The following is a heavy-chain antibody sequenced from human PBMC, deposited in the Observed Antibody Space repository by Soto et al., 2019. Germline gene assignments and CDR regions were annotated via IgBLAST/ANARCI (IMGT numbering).Heavy chain of an antibody. CDR2: ITFSGNTV. CDR1: EFTFSDSY. CDR3: ARVSWREKYGMDV. Sequence: GGSLRLSCAASEFTFSDSYMSWIRQAPGKGLEWISYITFSGNTVYYADSLKGRFTISRDNAKNSLYLQMNRLRAEDTAVYYCARVSWREKYGMDVWGQGTTVTVSS. V-gene: IGHV3-11*01. J-gene: IGHJ6*02.